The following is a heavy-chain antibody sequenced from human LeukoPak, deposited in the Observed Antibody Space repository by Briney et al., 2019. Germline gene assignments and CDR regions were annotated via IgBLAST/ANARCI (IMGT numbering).Heavy chain of an antibody. CDR3: AKDSGSWELLGYYYYMDV. V-gene: IGHV3-33*06. CDR1: GFTFSSYG. CDR2: IWYDGSNK. Sequence: GGSLRLSCAASGFTFSSYGMHWVRQAPGKGLEWVAVIWYDGSNKYYADSVKGRFTISRDNSKNTLYLQMNSLRAEDTAVYYCAKDSGSWELLGYYYYMDVWGKGTRSPSP. D-gene: IGHD1-26*01. J-gene: IGHJ6*03.